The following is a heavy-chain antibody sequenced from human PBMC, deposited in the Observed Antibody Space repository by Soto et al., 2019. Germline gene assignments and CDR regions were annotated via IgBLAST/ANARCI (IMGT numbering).Heavy chain of an antibody. D-gene: IGHD3-16*01. CDR1: GYTFTSYG. J-gene: IGHJ6*02. CDR2: ISPYNGNT. CDR3: VTFYVKSYYYGVDV. Sequence: QVQLVQSGAEVKKPGASVKVSCKASGYTFTSYGISWVRQAPGQGLEWMGWISPYNGNTNYAQKLQDRVTMTTDTSTATAYVELSTRGSDDTDVYYWVTFYVKSYYYGVDVWGQGTTVTVSS. V-gene: IGHV1-18*01.